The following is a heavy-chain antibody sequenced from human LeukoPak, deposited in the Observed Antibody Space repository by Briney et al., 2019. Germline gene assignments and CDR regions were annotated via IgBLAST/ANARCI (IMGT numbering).Heavy chain of an antibody. D-gene: IGHD3-3*01. Sequence: QTLSLTCTVSGGSISSGDYYWSWIRQPPGKGLEWIGYIYYSGSTYYNPSHKSRVTISVDTSKNQFSLKLSSVTAADTAVYYCARTRAYYDFWSGYFFDYWGQGTLVTVSS. CDR1: GGSISSGDYY. J-gene: IGHJ4*02. V-gene: IGHV4-30-4*08. CDR3: ARTRAYYDFWSGYFFDY. CDR2: IYYSGST.